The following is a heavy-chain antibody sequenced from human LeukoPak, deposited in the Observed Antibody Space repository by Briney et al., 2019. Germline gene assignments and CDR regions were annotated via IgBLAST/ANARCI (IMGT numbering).Heavy chain of an antibody. CDR2: INPSDGNT. V-gene: IGHV1-46*01. CDR3: ARLSPPAVAPVGPAEA. J-gene: IGHJ4*02. D-gene: IGHD2-2*01. Sequence: ASVKVSCKASGYTFTSYYMNWVRQAPGQGLEWMGIINPSDGNTNYAQKFQGRVTMTRDTSTSTVYMELSSLRSDDTAVYYCARLSPPAVAPVGPAEAGGEGTRVSVSS. CDR1: GYTFTSYY.